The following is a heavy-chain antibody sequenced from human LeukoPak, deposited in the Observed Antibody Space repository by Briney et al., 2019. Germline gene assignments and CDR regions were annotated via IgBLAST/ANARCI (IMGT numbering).Heavy chain of an antibody. CDR2: IYYSGST. V-gene: IGHV4-38-2*02. J-gene: IGHJ5*02. CDR3: ARRHYYDSRGRFDP. CDR1: GYSMSSGYY. D-gene: IGHD3-22*01. Sequence: SETLSLTCTVSGYSMSSGYYWGWIRQPPGKGLEWIGSIYYSGSTYYNPSLKSRGTISVDTSKNQFSLKLSSVTAADTAVYYCARRHYYDSRGRFDPWGQGTLVTVSS.